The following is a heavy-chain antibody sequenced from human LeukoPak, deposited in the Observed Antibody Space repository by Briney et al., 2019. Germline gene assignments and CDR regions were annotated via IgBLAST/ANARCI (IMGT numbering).Heavy chain of an antibody. J-gene: IGHJ4*02. V-gene: IGHV3-7*05. CDR1: GFPFRGYW. D-gene: IGHD3-10*01. CDR2: IKEDGSET. Sequence: PGGSLRLSCAASGFPFRGYWMSWVRQAPGRGLEWVGNIKEDGSETFYVDSVKGRFTISRDTAKNSLFLQMNSLRADDTAVYYCERPYGSGSFDYWGQGALVTVSS. CDR3: ERPYGSGSFDY.